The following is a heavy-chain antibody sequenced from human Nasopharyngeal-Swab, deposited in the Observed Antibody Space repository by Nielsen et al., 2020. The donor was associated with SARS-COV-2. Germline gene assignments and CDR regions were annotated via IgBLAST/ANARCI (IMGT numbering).Heavy chain of an antibody. Sequence: SVKVSCKASGYTFTSYAMHWVRQAPGQRLEWMGWINAGNGNTKYSQKFQGRVTITRDTSASTTYMELSSLRSEDTAVYYCARGGLLYYYDSSGYFFLDYWGQGTLVTVSS. CDR1: GYTFTSYA. V-gene: IGHV1-3*01. CDR2: INAGNGNT. J-gene: IGHJ4*02. D-gene: IGHD3-22*01. CDR3: ARGGLLYYYDSSGYFFLDY.